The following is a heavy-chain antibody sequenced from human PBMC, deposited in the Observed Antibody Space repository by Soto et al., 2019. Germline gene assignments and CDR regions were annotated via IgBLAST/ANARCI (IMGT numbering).Heavy chain of an antibody. CDR2: IYYSGST. J-gene: IGHJ6*02. V-gene: IGHV4-31*03. D-gene: IGHD5-18*01. Sequence: QVQLQESGPGLVKPSQTLSLTCTVSGGSISSGGYYWSWIRQHPGKGLGWIGYIYYSGSTYYNPSLKSRVTISVDTSKSQFSLKLSSVTAADTAVYYCASRGYSYGFSLGMDVWGQGTTVTVSS. CDR1: GGSISSGGYY. CDR3: ASRGYSYGFSLGMDV.